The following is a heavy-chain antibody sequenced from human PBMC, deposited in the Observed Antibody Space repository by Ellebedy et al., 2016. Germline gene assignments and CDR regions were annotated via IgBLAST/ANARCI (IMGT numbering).Heavy chain of an antibody. D-gene: IGHD3-10*01. V-gene: IGHV4-38-2*02. CDR2: IYHSGST. CDR1: GYSISSGYY. J-gene: IGHJ4*02. Sequence: SETLSLXXTVSGYSISSGYYWGWIRQPPGKGLEWIGSIYHSGSTYYNPSLKSRVTISVDTSKNQFSLKLSSVTAADTAVYYCARGWYYYGSGSYYLRRGNSHWGQGTLVTVSS. CDR3: ARGWYYYGSGSYYLRRGNSH.